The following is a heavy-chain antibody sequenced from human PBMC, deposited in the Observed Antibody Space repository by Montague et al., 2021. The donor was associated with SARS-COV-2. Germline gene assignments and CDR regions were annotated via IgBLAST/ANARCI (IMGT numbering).Heavy chain of an antibody. CDR2: SNHSGST. J-gene: IGHJ4*02. V-gene: IGHV4-34*01. CDR3: ACGARQGYGFRPESSDS. Sequence: SETLSLTCAVYGGSFSGYYWNWICQRPGKGLEWVGESNHSGSTNYNPSLKSRVTMSVDTSTTQFSLTLRSVTAADTAVYYCACGARQGYGFRPESSDSWGQGTLVTVSS. CDR1: GGSFSGYY. D-gene: IGHD3-10*01.